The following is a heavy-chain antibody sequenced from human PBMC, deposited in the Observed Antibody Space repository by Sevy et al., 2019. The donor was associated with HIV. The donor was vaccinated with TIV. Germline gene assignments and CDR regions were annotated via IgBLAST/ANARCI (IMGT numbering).Heavy chain of an antibody. V-gene: IGHV4-34*01. Sequence: SETLSLTCTVYGGSFSDFYWNWIRQSPGKGLEWIGEINHREVTNYNPYLKSRATISADASNGQFSLKLTSVTAADTAVYYCVRFDTKIKIIGVPRGDYWGPGTLVTVSS. J-gene: IGHJ4*02. CDR2: INHREVT. D-gene: IGHD3-3*01. CDR1: GGSFSDFY. CDR3: VRFDTKIKIIGVPRGDY.